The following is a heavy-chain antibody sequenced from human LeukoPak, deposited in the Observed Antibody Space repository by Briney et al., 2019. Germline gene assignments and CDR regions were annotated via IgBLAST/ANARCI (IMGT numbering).Heavy chain of an antibody. Sequence: ASVKVSCKASGYTFTSYDINWVRQATGQGLEWMGWMNPNSGSTGYAQKFQGRVTMTRNTSISTAYMELSSLRSEDTAVHYCARVVHDSSGYPFDYWGQGTLVTVSS. CDR3: ARVVHDSSGYPFDY. J-gene: IGHJ4*02. D-gene: IGHD3-22*01. V-gene: IGHV1-8*01. CDR2: MNPNSGST. CDR1: GYTFTSYD.